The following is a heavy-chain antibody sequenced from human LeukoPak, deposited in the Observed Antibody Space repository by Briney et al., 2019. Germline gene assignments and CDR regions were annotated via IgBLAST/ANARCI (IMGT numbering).Heavy chain of an antibody. J-gene: IGHJ5*02. D-gene: IGHD2-2*01. V-gene: IGHV3-64D*06. Sequence: GGSLRLSCSASGFTFRTYAMHWVRQAPGKGLEYVSAISSNGGNTYSADSVKGRFTISRDNSENALYLQMSSLRAEGTAVYYCVKGGTMPHDWFDPWGQGTLVTVSS. CDR2: ISSNGGNT. CDR3: VKGGTMPHDWFDP. CDR1: GFTFRTYA.